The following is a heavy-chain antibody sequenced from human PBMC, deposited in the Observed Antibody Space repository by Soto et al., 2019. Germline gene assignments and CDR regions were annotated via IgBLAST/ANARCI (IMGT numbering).Heavy chain of an antibody. CDR2: MNPNSGNT. Sequence: ASVKVSCKASGYTFTSYDINWVRQATGQGLEWMGWMNPNSGNTGYAQKFQGRVTMTRNTSISTAYMELSSLRSEDTAVYYCARGKFLEWLLSLYYYYYMDVWGQGTTVTVSS. D-gene: IGHD3-3*01. CDR3: ARGKFLEWLLSLYYYYYMDV. J-gene: IGHJ6*03. CDR1: GYTFTSYD. V-gene: IGHV1-8*01.